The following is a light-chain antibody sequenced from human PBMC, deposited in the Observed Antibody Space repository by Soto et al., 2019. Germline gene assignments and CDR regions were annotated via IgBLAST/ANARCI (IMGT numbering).Light chain of an antibody. CDR2: DAS. J-gene: IGKJ1*01. CDR3: QQFIDGWT. Sequence: IQMTQPPSTLSASIGDRVTITCRASQSINNRLAWYQQMPGKAPNLLIYDASSLESGVPSRFRGSGSETEFTLTISGLQPDDFATYYCQQFIDGWTFGQGTKVDI. CDR1: QSINNR. V-gene: IGKV1-5*01.